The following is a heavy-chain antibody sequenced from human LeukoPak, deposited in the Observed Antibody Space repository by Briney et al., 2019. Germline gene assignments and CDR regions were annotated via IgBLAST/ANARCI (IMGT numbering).Heavy chain of an antibody. Sequence: ASVKVSCKASGYTFTSYDINWVRQATGQGLEWMGWMNPNSGNTGYAQKFQGRVTITKNTSISTAYMELSSLRSEDTAVYYCARGHSNGDYDPAAFDIWGQGTMVTVSS. D-gene: IGHD4-17*01. CDR1: GYTFTSYD. J-gene: IGHJ3*02. V-gene: IGHV1-8*03. CDR3: ARGHSNGDYDPAAFDI. CDR2: MNPNSGNT.